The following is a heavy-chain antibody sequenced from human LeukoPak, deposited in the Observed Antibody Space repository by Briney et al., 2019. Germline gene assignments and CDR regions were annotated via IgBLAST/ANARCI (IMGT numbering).Heavy chain of an antibody. CDR2: IQSEPDGGTT. CDR1: GVTFSNAL. D-gene: IGHD5-24*01. V-gene: IGHV3-15*01. J-gene: IGHJ4*02. CDR3: TRLRHGYKDY. Sequence: GGSLRLSCTTSGVTFSNALMSWVRQAPGKGLEWVGRIQSEPDGGTTAYGAPVKGRLNISRADSKSSLYLQLNSLKIEETAVYYCTRLRHGYKDYWGQGTLVTVSS.